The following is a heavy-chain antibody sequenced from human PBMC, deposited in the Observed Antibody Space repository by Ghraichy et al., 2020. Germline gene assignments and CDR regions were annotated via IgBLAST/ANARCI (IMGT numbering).Heavy chain of an antibody. V-gene: IGHV3-23*01. J-gene: IGHJ6*03. CDR3: AKDGFLVVVAAYYMDV. CDR2: ISGSGGST. Sequence: GGSLRLSCAASGFTFSSYAMSWVRQAPGKGLEWVSAISGSGGSTYYADSVKGRFTISRDNSKNTLYLQMNSLRAEDTAVYYCAKDGFLVVVAAYYMDVWGKGTTVTVSS. D-gene: IGHD2-15*01. CDR1: GFTFSSYA.